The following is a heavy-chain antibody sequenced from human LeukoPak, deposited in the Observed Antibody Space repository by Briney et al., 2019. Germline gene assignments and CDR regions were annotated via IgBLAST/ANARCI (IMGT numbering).Heavy chain of an antibody. V-gene: IGHV4-34*01. CDR3: ASYCSSTSCYDMDV. CDR1: GGSFSGYY. J-gene: IGHJ6*03. Sequence: SESLSLTCAVYGGSFSGYYWSWIRQPPGKGLEWIGEINHSGSTNYNPSLKSRVTISVDTSKNQFSLKLSSVTAADTAVYYCASYCSSTSCYDMDVWGKGTTVTVSS. CDR2: INHSGST. D-gene: IGHD2-2*01.